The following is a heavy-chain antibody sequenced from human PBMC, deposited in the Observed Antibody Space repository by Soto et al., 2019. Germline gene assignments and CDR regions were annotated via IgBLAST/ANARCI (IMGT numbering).Heavy chain of an antibody. CDR1: GGSLSSSSW. D-gene: IGHD4-17*01. V-gene: IGHV4-4*02. CDR2: IYYSGST. CDR3: VHHGGDPYYHDF. J-gene: IGHJ4*02. Sequence: QVQLQESGPGLVNPSGTLSLTCAVSGGSLSSSSWWSWVRQPPGKALEWLGEIYYSGSTKYNPSLNSRVTISADQSKNDFSLRLSSVTDADTAVYYCVHHGGDPYYHDFWGQGMLVTVSS.